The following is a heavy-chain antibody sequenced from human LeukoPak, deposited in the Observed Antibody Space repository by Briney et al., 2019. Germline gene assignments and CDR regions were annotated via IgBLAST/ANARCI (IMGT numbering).Heavy chain of an antibody. D-gene: IGHD1-26*01. CDR2: VYTRGSA. Sequence: PSETLSLTCTVSGDSMTSGSYYWSWIRQPAGKGLEWIGRVYTRGSATYNPSLKSRVTLSVDTSNNQVSLRLTSVTAADTAVYYCARDNSGSFPPIFDHSGQGFQVTVSS. CDR3: ARDNSGSFPPIFDH. V-gene: IGHV4-61*02. J-gene: IGHJ4*02. CDR1: GDSMTSGSYY.